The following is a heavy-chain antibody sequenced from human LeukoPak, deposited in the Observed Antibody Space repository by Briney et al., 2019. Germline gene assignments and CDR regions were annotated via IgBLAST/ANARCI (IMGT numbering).Heavy chain of an antibody. CDR2: ISRTGNSI. J-gene: IGHJ4*02. CDR3: ARGQYSSHWYVDY. V-gene: IGHV3-48*03. CDR1: GFTLTSYE. D-gene: IGHD6-6*01. Sequence: GGSLRLSCAASGFTLTSYEMNWVRLAPGKGLEWISYISRTGNSIYYTDSVKGRFTVSRDSAKNPLYLQMNSLTAEDTAVYYCARGQYSSHWYVDYWGQGTLVTVAS.